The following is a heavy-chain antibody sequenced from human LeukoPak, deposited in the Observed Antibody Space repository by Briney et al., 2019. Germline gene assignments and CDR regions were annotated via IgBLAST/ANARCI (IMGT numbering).Heavy chain of an antibody. Sequence: GGSLRLSCAASGFTFSSYSMNWVRQAPGKGLEWVSYISSSSSTIYYADSVKGRFTISRDNAKNSLYLQMNSLRVDDTAVYYCATPRPEGGACDFWGQGTLVTVAS. D-gene: IGHD2-2*01. V-gene: IGHV3-48*04. J-gene: IGHJ4*02. CDR3: ATPRPEGGACDF. CDR1: GFTFSSYS. CDR2: ISSSSSTI.